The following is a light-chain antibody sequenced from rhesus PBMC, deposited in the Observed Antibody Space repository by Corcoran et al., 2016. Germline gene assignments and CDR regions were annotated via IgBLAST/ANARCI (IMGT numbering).Light chain of an antibody. V-gene: IGKV1-22*01. CDR2: KAS. CDR3: QQYSSSPYS. J-gene: IGKJ2*01. CDR1: QSISSW. Sequence: DIQMTQSPSALSASVGDTVTITCRASQSISSWSAWYQQKPGKSPKFLIYKASTLQSGVPSRFSGSGSGTDFTLTISSLQSEDFATYSCQQYSSSPYSFGQGTKVEIK.